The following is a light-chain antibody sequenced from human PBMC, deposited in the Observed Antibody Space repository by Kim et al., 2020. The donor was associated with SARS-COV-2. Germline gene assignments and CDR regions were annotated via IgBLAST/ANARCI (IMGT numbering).Light chain of an antibody. J-gene: IGLJ2*01. CDR3: QVWDSDTDHVI. Sequence: SYELTQPPSVSVAPGETATVSCGGDSLQAKTVHWYQQKPGQAPVLVIQYDNERPSGIPERISGSTSGNMATLTLSRVEAGDEADYYCQVWDSDTDHVIFGGGTQRTVL. CDR1: SLQAKT. V-gene: IGLV3-21*04. CDR2: YDN.